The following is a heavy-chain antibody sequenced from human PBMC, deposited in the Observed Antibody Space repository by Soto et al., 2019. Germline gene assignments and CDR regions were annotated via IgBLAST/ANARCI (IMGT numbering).Heavy chain of an antibody. V-gene: IGHV1-2*04. J-gene: IGHJ4*02. D-gene: IGHD1-26*01. CDR2: INPNSGGT. CDR3: ARVKRATMYYLDY. CDR1: GYTFTGYY. Sequence: ASVKVSGNASGYTFTGYYMHCVRQAPGQGLEWMGWINPNSGGTNYAQKFQGWVTMTRDTSISTAYMELSRLRSDDTAVYYCARVKRATMYYLDYWGQVTLVTVSS.